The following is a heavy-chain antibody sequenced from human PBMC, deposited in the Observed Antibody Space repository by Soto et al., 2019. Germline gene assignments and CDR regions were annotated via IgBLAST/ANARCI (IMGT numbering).Heavy chain of an antibody. J-gene: IGHJ3*02. CDR2: VSSGDSNT. CDR1: GYTFTTYW. CDR3: ARGGDGDNCEDAFKS. V-gene: IGHV5-51*01. Sequence: GESLKIYCKGSGYTFTTYWIGWVRQMPGTGLEWMGIVSSGDSNTRYSPSFQGQVTISADKSINTAYLQWSSLKASDTAMYYCARGGDGDNCEDAFKSWGPGTMVTVSS. D-gene: IGHD1-20*01.